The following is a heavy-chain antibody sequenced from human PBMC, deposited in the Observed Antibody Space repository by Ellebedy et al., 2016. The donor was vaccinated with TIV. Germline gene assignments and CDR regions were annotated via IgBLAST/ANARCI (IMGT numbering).Heavy chain of an antibody. CDR1: GFIFSNFG. CDR2: IWYDGSKK. J-gene: IGHJ4*02. Sequence: GESLKISCAASGFIFSNFGMQWVRQAPGKGLEWVAVIWYDGSKKFYADSVKGRFTISRDNSKNTLYLQLSSLRAENTAVYYCAKFSGRDFRKYYLDSWGQGTLVTVSS. V-gene: IGHV3-33*06. CDR3: AKFSGRDFRKYYLDS. D-gene: IGHD5-12*01.